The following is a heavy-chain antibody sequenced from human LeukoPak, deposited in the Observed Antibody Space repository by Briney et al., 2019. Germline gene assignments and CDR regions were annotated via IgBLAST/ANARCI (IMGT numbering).Heavy chain of an antibody. CDR3: ARDHNYDFWSRRLGWFDP. D-gene: IGHD3-3*01. CDR2: ISAYNGNT. Sequence: ASVKVSCKASGYTFTSYGISWVRQAPGQGLEWMGWISAYNGNTNYAQKLQGRVTMTTDTSTSTAYMELRSPRSDDTAVYYCARDHNYDFWSRRLGWFDPWGQGTLVTVSS. V-gene: IGHV1-18*01. J-gene: IGHJ5*02. CDR1: GYTFTSYG.